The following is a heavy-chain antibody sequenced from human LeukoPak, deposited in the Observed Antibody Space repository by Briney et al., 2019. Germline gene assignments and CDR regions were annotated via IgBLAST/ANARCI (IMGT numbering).Heavy chain of an antibody. J-gene: IGHJ4*02. V-gene: IGHV3-30-3*01. CDR3: ARDFQHYYDSSGYYDY. CDR1: GFTFSSYA. CDR2: ISYDGSNK. D-gene: IGHD3-22*01. Sequence: GGSLRLSCAASGFTFSSYAMHWVRQAPGKGLEWVAVISYDGSNKYYADSVKGRFTISRDNSKNTLYLQMNSLRAEDTAVYYCARDFQHYYDSSGYYDYWGQGTLVTVFS.